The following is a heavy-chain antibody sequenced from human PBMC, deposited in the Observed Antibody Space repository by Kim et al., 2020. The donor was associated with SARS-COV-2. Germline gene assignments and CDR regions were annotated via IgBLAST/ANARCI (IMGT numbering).Heavy chain of an antibody. D-gene: IGHD3-9*01. Sequence: ASVKVSCKASGHRFTSYSVSWVRQARGQGLEWMGWITVYNGNTFDAQKFQDRITLTTDAPASTAYMELRSLRSDDTAVYFCATENSLAYFGMDVWGPGPT. J-gene: IGHJ6*02. CDR1: GHRFTSYS. V-gene: IGHV1-18*01. CDR3: ATENSLAYFGMDV. CDR2: ITVYNGNT.